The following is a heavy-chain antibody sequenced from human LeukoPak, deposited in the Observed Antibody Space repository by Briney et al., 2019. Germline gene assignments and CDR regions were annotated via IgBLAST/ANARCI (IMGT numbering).Heavy chain of an antibody. CDR3: ARGRTGYQLLGSFDY. CDR1: GFTFSSYG. CDR2: MWYDGSNQ. V-gene: IGHV3-33*01. D-gene: IGHD2-2*01. J-gene: IGHJ4*02. Sequence: GGSLRLSCAASGFTFSSYGMHWVRQAPGKGLEWEAVMWYDGSNQYYADSVNGRFTISRDNSKNTLYLQMNSLRAEDTAVYYCARGRTGYQLLGSFDYWGQGTLVTVSS.